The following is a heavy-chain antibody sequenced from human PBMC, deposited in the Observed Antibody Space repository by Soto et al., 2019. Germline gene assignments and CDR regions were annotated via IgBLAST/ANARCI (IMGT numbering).Heavy chain of an antibody. J-gene: IGHJ2*01. V-gene: IGHV3-53*02. CDR2: IYSTGSK. D-gene: IGHD3-22*01. CDR3: ARSVVVVIRTFNWYFDL. Sequence: EVQLVETGGGLIQPGGPLRLSCAASGFSVSSNCMSWVRQAPGKGLEWVSVIYSTGSKYYADSVKGRFIISRDNSKNTLYLAMNNLGAADTAVNSCARSVVVVIRTFNWYFDLWGRGTLVTVSS. CDR1: GFSVSSNC.